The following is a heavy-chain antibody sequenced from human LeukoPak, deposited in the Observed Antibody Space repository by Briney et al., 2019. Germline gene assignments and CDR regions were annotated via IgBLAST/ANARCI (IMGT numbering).Heavy chain of an antibody. CDR2: IYYSGST. CDR1: GGSISSGDYY. J-gene: IGHJ4*02. D-gene: IGHD7-27*01. V-gene: IGHV4-30-4*08. CDR3: ARTTGESYYFDY. Sequence: PSQTLSLTCTVSGGSISSGDYYWSWIRQPPGRGLEWIGYIYYSGSTYYNPSLKSRVTISVDTSKNQFSLKLSSVTAADTAVYYCARTTGESYYFDYWGQGTLVTVSS.